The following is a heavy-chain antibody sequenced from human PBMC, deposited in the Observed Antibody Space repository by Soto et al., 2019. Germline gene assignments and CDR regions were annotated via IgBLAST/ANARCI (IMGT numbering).Heavy chain of an antibody. V-gene: IGHV3-33*01. D-gene: IGHD4-17*01. Sequence: QVQLVASGGGVVQPGTSLRLSCVASGFTFSDHAMHWVRQAPGKGLEWVAVVWFDGGNKFYTDSVKGRFTISRDNSKNTLFLQMNSLRVVDTAVYYCARAPAGDYTLYHYYTMDVWGQGTPVTVSS. CDR3: ARAPAGDYTLYHYYTMDV. CDR1: GFTFSDHA. CDR2: VWFDGGNK. J-gene: IGHJ6*02.